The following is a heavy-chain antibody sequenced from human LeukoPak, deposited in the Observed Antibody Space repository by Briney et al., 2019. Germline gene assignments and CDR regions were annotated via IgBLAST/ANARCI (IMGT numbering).Heavy chain of an antibody. J-gene: IGHJ4*02. V-gene: IGHV3-64D*06. D-gene: IGHD3-10*01. CDR1: GFTFSRYA. Sequence: GGSLRLSCSASGFTFSRYAMHWVRQAPGKGLEYVSAISSNGGSTYYADSMKGRFTISRNNSRNTLHLQMSSLRVEDTAVYYCVKDSSSGSYFDYWGQGTLVTVSS. CDR2: ISSNGGST. CDR3: VKDSSSGSYFDY.